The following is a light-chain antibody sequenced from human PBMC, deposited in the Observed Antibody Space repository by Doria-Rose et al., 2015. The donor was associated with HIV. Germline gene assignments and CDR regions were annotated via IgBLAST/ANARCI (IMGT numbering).Light chain of an antibody. J-gene: IGKJ1*01. CDR3: HQYGTSWT. V-gene: IGKV3-20*01. Sequence: TQSPGTLSLSPGERATPSCRASQSFSSTYLAWYQQKPGQAPSLLIYDGSTRATCIPDRFSASASVTDFTLTINRLEPEDFALYYCHQYGTSWTFGQGTKVEI. CDR1: QSFSSTY. CDR2: DGS.